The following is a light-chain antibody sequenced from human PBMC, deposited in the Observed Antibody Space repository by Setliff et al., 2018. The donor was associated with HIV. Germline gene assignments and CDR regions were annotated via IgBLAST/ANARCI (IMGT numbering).Light chain of an antibody. CDR2: GVS. J-gene: IGLJ1*01. CDR1: SSDVGDYKY. CDR3: SSYTTSSTYV. V-gene: IGLV2-14*03. Sequence: QSVLTQPASVSGSPGQSITTSCTGTSSDVGDYKYVSWYQHHPGKAPKLMIYGVSKRPSGVSNRFSGSKSGNTASLTISGLQAEDEADYYCSSYTTSSTYVFGTGTKVTVL.